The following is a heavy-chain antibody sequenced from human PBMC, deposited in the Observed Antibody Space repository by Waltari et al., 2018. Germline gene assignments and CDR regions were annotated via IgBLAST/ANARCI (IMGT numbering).Heavy chain of an antibody. V-gene: IGHV4-38-2*02. CDR2: IHYSGST. J-gene: IGHJ4*02. D-gene: IGHD4-17*01. Sequence: QVQLRESGPGLVKPSETLSLTCTVSGYSITSGNYWGWIRQPPGKGLEWIGIIHYSGSTHYSLSLKMRVAISLDAPKIQFSLKVNAVTAADTAVYFCAGESVREYYLDYWGQGTLVTVSS. CDR3: AGESVREYYLDY. CDR1: GYSITSGNY.